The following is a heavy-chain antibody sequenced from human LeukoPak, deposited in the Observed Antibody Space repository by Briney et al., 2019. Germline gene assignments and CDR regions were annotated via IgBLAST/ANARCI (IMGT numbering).Heavy chain of an antibody. Sequence: PGGSLRLSCAASGFTFDDYAMHWVRQAPGKGLEWVSLMSGDGGSTYYADSVKGRFTITRDNSKNSLYLQMNSLRTEDTALYYCAKDMGGSGSYIPLYFDYWGQGTLVTVSS. J-gene: IGHJ4*02. V-gene: IGHV3-43*02. D-gene: IGHD3-10*01. CDR3: AKDMGGSGSYIPLYFDY. CDR2: MSGDGGST. CDR1: GFTFDDYA.